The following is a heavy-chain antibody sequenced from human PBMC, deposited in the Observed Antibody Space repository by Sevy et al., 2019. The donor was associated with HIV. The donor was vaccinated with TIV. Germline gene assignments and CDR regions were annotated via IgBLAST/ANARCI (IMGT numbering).Heavy chain of an antibody. J-gene: IGHJ4*02. CDR2: IGTAGDT. CDR3: ARAPYSSDRHYFDY. D-gene: IGHD6-19*01. V-gene: IGHV3-13*01. Sequence: GGSLRLSCAASGFTFSSYDMHWVRQATGKGLEWVSAIGTAGDTYYPGSVKGRFTISRENAKNSLYLQMNSLRAGDTAVYYCARAPYSSDRHYFDYWGQGTLVTVSS. CDR1: GFTFSSYD.